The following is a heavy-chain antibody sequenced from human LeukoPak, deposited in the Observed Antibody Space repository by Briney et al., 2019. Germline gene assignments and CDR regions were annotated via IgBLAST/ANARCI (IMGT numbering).Heavy chain of an antibody. Sequence: ASVKVSCKASGYTFTSYYMHWVRQAPGQGLEWMGIINPSGGSTSYAQKFQGRVTMTRDTSTSTVYMELSSLRSEDTAVYYCARMAPHYDISTGYYFNASGRWWFDPWGQGTLVTVSS. CDR1: GYTFTSYY. J-gene: IGHJ5*02. CDR3: ARMAPHYDISTGYYFNASGRWWFDP. D-gene: IGHD3-9*01. V-gene: IGHV1-46*01. CDR2: INPSGGST.